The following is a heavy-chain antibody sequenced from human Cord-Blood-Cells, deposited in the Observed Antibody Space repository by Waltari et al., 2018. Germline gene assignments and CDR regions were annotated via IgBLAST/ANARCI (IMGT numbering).Heavy chain of an antibody. Sequence: QVQLQQWGAGLLKPSETLSLTCAVYGGSFSGYYWSWIRQPPGKGLEWIGEINHSGSTNYNPSLKGRVTISVDTSKNQFSLKLSSVTAADTAVYYCARADYDYVWGSYRYGVGYFDYWGQGTLVTVSS. CDR3: ARADYDYVWGSYRYGVGYFDY. J-gene: IGHJ4*02. CDR2: INHSGST. CDR1: GGSFSGYY. D-gene: IGHD3-16*02. V-gene: IGHV4-34*01.